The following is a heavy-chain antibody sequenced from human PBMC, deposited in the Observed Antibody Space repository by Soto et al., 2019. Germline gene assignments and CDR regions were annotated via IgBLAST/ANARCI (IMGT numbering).Heavy chain of an antibody. D-gene: IGHD6-19*01. V-gene: IGHV1-2*04. J-gene: IGHJ6*03. CDR3: ARGPRGGGWYGYYYYYMDV. CDR1: GYTFTGYF. CDR2: INPNSGGT. Sequence: GASVKVSCKASGYTFTGYFMPWVRQAPGQRLEWMGWINPNSGGTNYAQKFQDWVTMTRDTSISTAYLELSRLRSDDTAVYYCARGPRGGGWYGYYYYYMDVRGKGTTVTVSS.